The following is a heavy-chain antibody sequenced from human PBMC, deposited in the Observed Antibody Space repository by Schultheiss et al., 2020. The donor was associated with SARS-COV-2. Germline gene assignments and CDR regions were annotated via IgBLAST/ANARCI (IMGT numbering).Heavy chain of an antibody. Sequence: SETLSLTCTVSGGSISSGGYYWSWIRQLPGKGLEWIGEIYEGGSSNYNPSLKSRVTISLDTSKNQFSLKLSSVTAADTAVYYCARVTYNWSGDFYFGLDVWGQGTTVTVSS. J-gene: IGHJ6*02. CDR1: GGSISSGGYY. V-gene: IGHV4-31*03. D-gene: IGHD1-20*01. CDR2: IYEGGSS. CDR3: ARVTYNWSGDFYFGLDV.